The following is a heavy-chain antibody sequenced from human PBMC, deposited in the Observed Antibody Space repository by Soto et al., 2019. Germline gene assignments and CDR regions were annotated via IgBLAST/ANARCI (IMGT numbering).Heavy chain of an antibody. D-gene: IGHD3-10*01. Sequence: GGSLRLSCAASGFTFSSYAMSWVRQAPGKGLEWVSAISGSGGSTYYADSVKGRLTISRDNSKNTLYLQMNSLRAEDTAVYYCAKAGGDVLLWFDRLRWYMDVWGKGTTVTVSS. CDR3: AKAGGDVLLWFDRLRWYMDV. CDR2: ISGSGGST. V-gene: IGHV3-23*01. CDR1: GFTFSSYA. J-gene: IGHJ6*03.